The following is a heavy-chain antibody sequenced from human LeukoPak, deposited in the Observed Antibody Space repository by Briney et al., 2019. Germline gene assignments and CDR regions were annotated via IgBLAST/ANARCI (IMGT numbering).Heavy chain of an antibody. Sequence: SETLSLTCTVSGGSIISSSYYWGWIRQPPGKGLEWIGSIYYSGSTYYNPSLKSRVTISVDTSKNQFSLKLSSVTAADTAVYYCARLPTGYSSSWYWRGYWGQGTLVTVSS. CDR1: GGSIISSSYY. V-gene: IGHV4-39*01. CDR3: ARLPTGYSSSWYWRGY. J-gene: IGHJ4*02. CDR2: IYYSGST. D-gene: IGHD6-13*01.